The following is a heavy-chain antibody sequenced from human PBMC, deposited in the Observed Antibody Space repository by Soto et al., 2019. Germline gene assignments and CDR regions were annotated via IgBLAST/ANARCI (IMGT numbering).Heavy chain of an antibody. CDR2: ISGSGGST. D-gene: IGHD2-2*01. Sequence: LRLSCAASGFTFSSYAMSWVRQAPGKGLEWVSAISGSGGSTYYADSVKGRFTISRDNSKNTLYLQMNSLRAEDTAVYYCAKDRLVVVPAAPDAFDIWGQGTMVTVSS. J-gene: IGHJ3*02. CDR3: AKDRLVVVPAAPDAFDI. V-gene: IGHV3-23*01. CDR1: GFTFSSYA.